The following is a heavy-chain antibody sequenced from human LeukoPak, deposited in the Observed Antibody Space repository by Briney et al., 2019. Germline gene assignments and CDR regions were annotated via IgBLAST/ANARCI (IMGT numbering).Heavy chain of an antibody. CDR1: GYTFTGYY. CDR2: ISAYNGNT. D-gene: IGHD5-12*01. Sequence: GASVKVSCKASGYTFTGYYMHWVRQAPGQGLEWMGWISAYNGNTNYAQKLQGRVTMTTDTSTSTAYMELRSLRSDDTAVYYCARNMRGGYSGYDSFDYWGQGTLVTVSS. J-gene: IGHJ4*02. V-gene: IGHV1-18*04. CDR3: ARNMRGGYSGYDSFDY.